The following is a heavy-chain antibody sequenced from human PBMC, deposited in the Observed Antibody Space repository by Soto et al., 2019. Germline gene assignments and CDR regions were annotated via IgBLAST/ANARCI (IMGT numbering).Heavy chain of an antibody. V-gene: IGHV3-23*01. Sequence: EVQVLESGGGLVQPGGSLRLSCAASGFTCSSYDMSWVRQAPGQGLEWVSTILVGGSTHYPDSVKGRFTISRDNSKNTVFLQMNSLTAGDTAVYYCAKATATGGGAFDICGQGTVVTVSS. CDR2: ILVGGST. J-gene: IGHJ3*02. CDR1: GFTCSSYD. CDR3: AKATATGGGAFDI. D-gene: IGHD2-8*02.